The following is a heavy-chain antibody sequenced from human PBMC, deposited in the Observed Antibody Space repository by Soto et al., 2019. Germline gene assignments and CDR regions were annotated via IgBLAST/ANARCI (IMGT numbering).Heavy chain of an antibody. CDR1: GYTFTSYG. D-gene: IGHD2-2*01. Sequence: ASVKVSCKASGYTFTSYGISWVRQAPGQGLEWMGWISAYNGNTNYAQKLQGRVTMTTDTSTSTAYMELRSLRSDDTAVYYCARVGPNLPGLGYCTSTSCRPSDYWGQGTLVTVSS. CDR2: ISAYNGNT. V-gene: IGHV1-18*01. J-gene: IGHJ4*02. CDR3: ARVGPNLPGLGYCTSTSCRPSDY.